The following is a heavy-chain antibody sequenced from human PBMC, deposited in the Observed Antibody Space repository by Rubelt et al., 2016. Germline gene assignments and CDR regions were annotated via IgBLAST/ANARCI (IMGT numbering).Heavy chain of an antibody. V-gene: IGHV3-23*01. Sequence: GFTFSSYAMSWVRQAPGKGLEWVSGISGSGGSTYYADSVKGRFTISRDNAKNSLYLQMNSLRAEDTAVYYCARVGNCNAKDCYSYGYYWGRGTLVTVSS. D-gene: IGHD2-15*01. J-gene: IGHJ4*02. CDR3: ARVGNCNAKDCYSYGYY. CDR1: GFTFSSYA. CDR2: ISGSGGST.